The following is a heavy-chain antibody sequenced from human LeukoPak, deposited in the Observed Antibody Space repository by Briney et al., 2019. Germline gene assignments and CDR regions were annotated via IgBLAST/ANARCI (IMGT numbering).Heavy chain of an antibody. V-gene: IGHV4-34*01. J-gene: IGHJ4*02. Sequence: SETLSLTCGVSGTSFSSYYWSWIRQTPGKGLEWIGEVNHSGYTNMNPSLKSRVTISVDTSKNQFSLMLTSVTAADTAVYFCARMTTGHDYWGQGTLVTVSS. D-gene: IGHD4-17*01. CDR1: GTSFSSYY. CDR2: VNHSGYT. CDR3: ARMTTGHDY.